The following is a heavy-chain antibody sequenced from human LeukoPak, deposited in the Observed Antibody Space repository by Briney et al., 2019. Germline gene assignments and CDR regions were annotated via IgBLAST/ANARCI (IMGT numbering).Heavy chain of an antibody. V-gene: IGHV4-61*02. J-gene: IGHJ4*02. Sequence: PSETLSLTCTVSGGSINGGNYYWTWLRQPAGKGLEWIGRISPSGSTNHNPSLTSRVTISVDTSKNQFSLKLSSVTAADTAVYYCARALLEWLSKGAFDYWGQGTLVTVSS. CDR1: GGSINGGNYY. D-gene: IGHD3-3*01. CDR3: ARALLEWLSKGAFDY. CDR2: ISPSGST.